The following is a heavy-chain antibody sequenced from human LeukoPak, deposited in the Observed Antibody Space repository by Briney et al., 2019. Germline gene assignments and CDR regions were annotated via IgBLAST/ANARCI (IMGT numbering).Heavy chain of an antibody. V-gene: IGHV4-59*08. J-gene: IGHJ4*02. Sequence: PSETLSLTCTVSGGSISSYYWSWIRQPPGKGLEWIGYIYCSGSTNYNPSLKSRVTISVDTSKNQFSLKLSSVTAADTAVYYCARRNWLGSSGYFDYWGQGTLVTVSS. CDR2: IYCSGST. CDR3: ARRNWLGSSGYFDY. D-gene: IGHD6-6*01. CDR1: GGSISSYY.